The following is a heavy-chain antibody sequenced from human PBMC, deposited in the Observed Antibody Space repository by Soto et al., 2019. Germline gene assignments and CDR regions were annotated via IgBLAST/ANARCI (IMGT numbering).Heavy chain of an antibody. CDR2: INGDGSDT. D-gene: IGHD7-27*01. Sequence: EVQLVESGGGLVQPGGSLRLSCAASGLTFSPYWIHWVRQTPGKGLVWVSRINGDGSDTNYADSVKGRFTISRDNAKNTVYLQMNSLRAEDTAVYFCARDTNWQPDYWGQGTLVTVSS. CDR3: ARDTNWQPDY. V-gene: IGHV3-74*01. CDR1: GLTFSPYW. J-gene: IGHJ4*02.